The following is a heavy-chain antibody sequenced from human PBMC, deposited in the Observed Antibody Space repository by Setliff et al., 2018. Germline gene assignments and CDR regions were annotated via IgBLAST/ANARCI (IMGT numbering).Heavy chain of an antibody. D-gene: IGHD5-18*01. Sequence: PSETLSLTCTVSGGSISHHYWSWIRQPPGKGLEWVGYMYNSGNTNYNPSLRRRVAISVDKSKNQFSLKLSSVTAADTAVYYCARVPRFTDTRNAFDIWGQGTMVTVSS. J-gene: IGHJ3*02. V-gene: IGHV4-59*11. CDR3: ARVPRFTDTRNAFDI. CDR1: GGSISHHY. CDR2: MYNSGNT.